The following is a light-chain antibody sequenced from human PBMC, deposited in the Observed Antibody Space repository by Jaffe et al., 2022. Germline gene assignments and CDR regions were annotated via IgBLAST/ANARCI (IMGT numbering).Light chain of an antibody. CDR3: SSYASNNDVL. Sequence: QSALTQPASVSGSPGQSITISCTGTSSDVGGYNYVSWYQQHPGKTPKLMIYDVSNRPSGVSNRFSGSKSGTTASLTISGLQAEDEADYYCSSYASNNDVLFGGGTKLTVL. CDR2: DVS. CDR1: SSDVGGYNY. J-gene: IGLJ3*02. V-gene: IGLV2-14*03.